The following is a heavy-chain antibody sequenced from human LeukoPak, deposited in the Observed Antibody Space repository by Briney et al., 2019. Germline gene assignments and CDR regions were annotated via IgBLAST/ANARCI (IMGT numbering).Heavy chain of an antibody. J-gene: IGHJ1*01. Sequence: PSETLSLTCTVSGGSISSSGYYWGWIRQPPGKGLEWIGSIYYSGSTYYNPSLKSRVTISVDTSKNQFSLKLSAVTAADTAVYYCARRRYYDSSGYLDWGQGTLLTVSS. CDR1: GGSISSSGYY. V-gene: IGHV4-39*01. CDR3: ARRRYYDSSGYLD. D-gene: IGHD3-22*01. CDR2: IYYSGST.